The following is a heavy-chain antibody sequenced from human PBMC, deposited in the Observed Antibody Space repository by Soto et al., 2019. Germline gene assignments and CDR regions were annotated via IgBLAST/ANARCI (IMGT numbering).Heavy chain of an antibody. V-gene: IGHV4-59*01. CDR1: GVSISSYY. J-gene: IGHJ6*03. CDR3: ARGGQQLALYYYYYMDV. Sequence: SETLSLTCTVSGVSISSYYWSWIRQPPGKGLEWIGYIYYSGSTNYNPSLKSRVTISVDTSKNQFSLKLSSVTAADTAVYYCARGGQQLALYYYYYMDVWGKGTTVTVSS. CDR2: IYYSGST. D-gene: IGHD6-13*01.